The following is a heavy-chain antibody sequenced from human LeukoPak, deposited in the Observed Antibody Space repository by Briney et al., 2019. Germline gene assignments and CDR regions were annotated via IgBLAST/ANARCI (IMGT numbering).Heavy chain of an antibody. Sequence: GGSLRLSCAASGFIFSSYSMSWVRQAPGKGLEWVSTISGSGGSTYYPDSVKGRFTISRDNSKNTLYLQMNSLRAEDTAVYYCAKPFWGYSGYNYYFDYWGQGTLVTVSS. CDR3: AKPFWGYSGYNYYFDY. CDR2: ISGSGGST. CDR1: GFIFSSYS. J-gene: IGHJ4*02. D-gene: IGHD5-12*01. V-gene: IGHV3-23*01.